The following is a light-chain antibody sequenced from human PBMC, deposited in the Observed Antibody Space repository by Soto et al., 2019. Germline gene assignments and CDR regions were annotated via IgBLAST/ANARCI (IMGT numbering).Light chain of an antibody. Sequence: EIVLTQSPGTLSLSPGDGATLSCRASQSVSSTYFAWYQQKPGQAPRLLIYGASSRATGIPDRFSGSGSGTDFTLTISRLESEDFAVYYCQHYGGSITFGQGTRLEIE. CDR1: QSVSSTY. V-gene: IGKV3-20*01. CDR2: GAS. J-gene: IGKJ5*01. CDR3: QHYGGSIT.